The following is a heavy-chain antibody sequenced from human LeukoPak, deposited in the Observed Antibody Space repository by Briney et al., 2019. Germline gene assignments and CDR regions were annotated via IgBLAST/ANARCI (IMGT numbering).Heavy chain of an antibody. V-gene: IGHV4-39*01. Sequence: SETLSLTCTVSGGSISSSSYYWGWIRQPPGKGLEWIGSIYYSGSTYYNPSLKSRVTISVDTSKNQFSLKLSSVTAADTAVYYCATASDYGGKFRPYPDYWGQGTLVTVSS. CDR3: ATASDYGGKFRPYPDY. J-gene: IGHJ4*02. CDR2: IYYSGST. CDR1: GGSISSSSYY. D-gene: IGHD4-23*01.